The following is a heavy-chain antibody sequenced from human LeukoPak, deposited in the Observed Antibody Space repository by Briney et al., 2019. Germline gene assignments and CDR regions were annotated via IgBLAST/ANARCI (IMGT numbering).Heavy chain of an antibody. CDR1: GFKFSDYY. CDR2: ISASGDTR. V-gene: IGHV3-11*04. J-gene: IGHJ4*02. CDR3: ARDPSWEILSYFDF. Sequence: GGSLRLSCAASGFKFSDYYMTWIRQAPGKGLEWISYISASGDTRYCGDSAKGRFIVSRDNAKNSLYLQMNSLRTEDTAVYYCARDPSWEILSYFDFWGLGTLVTVSS. D-gene: IGHD1-26*01.